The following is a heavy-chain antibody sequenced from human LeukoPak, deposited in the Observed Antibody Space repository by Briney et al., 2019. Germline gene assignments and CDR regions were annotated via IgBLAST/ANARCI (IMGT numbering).Heavy chain of an antibody. V-gene: IGHV3-23*01. D-gene: IGHD1-1*01. J-gene: IGHJ4*02. Sequence: GGSLRLSCAASGFTFNRYAMTWVRQAPGKGLEWVSTISGGGDIIYDADSVKGRFTISRDNSKNTVYLQMNSLRAEDTALYYCARDLNTPGIHWKIYFDYWGQGTLVTVSS. CDR1: GFTFNRYA. CDR3: ARDLNTPGIHWKIYFDY. CDR2: ISGGGDII.